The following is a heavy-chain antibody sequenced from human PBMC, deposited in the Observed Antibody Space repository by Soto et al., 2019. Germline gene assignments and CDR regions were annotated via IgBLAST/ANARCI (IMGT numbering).Heavy chain of an antibody. V-gene: IGHV5-51*01. CDR3: ASRGGGSAYRAYFYYDMDV. D-gene: IGHD3-16*01. J-gene: IGHJ6*02. CDR2: IYPGDSDT. Sequence: PGESLKISCKGSGYSFTNYWIGWVRQMPGKGLEWMGIIYPGDSDTRYSPSFQGQVTISADKSIGTAYLQWSSLKASDTAMYYCASRGGGSAYRAYFYYDMDVWGQGTTVTVSS. CDR1: GYSFTNYW.